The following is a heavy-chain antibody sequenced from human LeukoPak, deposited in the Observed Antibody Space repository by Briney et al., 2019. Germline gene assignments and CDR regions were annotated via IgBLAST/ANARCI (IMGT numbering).Heavy chain of an antibody. Sequence: GGSLRLSCAASGFTFSSYWMSWVRQAPGKGLEWVADIKEDGSEKYYVDSVKGRFTISRDNAKNSLYLQMNSLRVEDTAVYYCARVSSSSWWALDYWGQGTLVTVSS. CDR3: ARVSSSSWWALDY. D-gene: IGHD6-13*01. J-gene: IGHJ4*02. CDR1: GFTFSSYW. CDR2: IKEDGSEK. V-gene: IGHV3-7*01.